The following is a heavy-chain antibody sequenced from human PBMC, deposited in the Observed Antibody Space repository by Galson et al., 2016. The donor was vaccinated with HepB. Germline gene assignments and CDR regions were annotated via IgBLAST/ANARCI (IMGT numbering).Heavy chain of an antibody. CDR1: GFTFSDHW. J-gene: IGHJ4*02. V-gene: IGHV3-74*01. CDR3: ARGIAIIGAGADY. CDR2: IKTDGTVS. D-gene: IGHD3-3*01. Sequence: SLRLSCAASGFTFSDHWMDWVRQVPGKGLMWLSHIKTDGTVSTYADSVKGRFTISRDNAKNIVYLQMNNLRVDDTAVYYCARGIAIIGAGADYWGRGTLVTVSS.